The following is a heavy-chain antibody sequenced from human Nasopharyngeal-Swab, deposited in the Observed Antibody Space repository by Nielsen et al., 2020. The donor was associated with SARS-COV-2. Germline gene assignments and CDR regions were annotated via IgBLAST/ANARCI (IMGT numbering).Heavy chain of an antibody. V-gene: IGHV4-61*02. CDR2: IYTSGST. CDR1: GGSISSGSYY. CDR3: ARSGGVYFDY. J-gene: IGHJ4*02. Sequence: LRLSCTVSGGSISSGSYYWSWIRQPAGKGLEWIGRIYTSGSTNYNPSLKSRVTISVDTSKNQFSLKLSSVTAADTAVYYCARSGGVYFDYWGQGTLVTVSS. D-gene: IGHD3-16*01.